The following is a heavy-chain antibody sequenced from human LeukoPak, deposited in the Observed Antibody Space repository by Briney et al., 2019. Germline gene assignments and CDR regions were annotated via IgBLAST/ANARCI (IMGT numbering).Heavy chain of an antibody. CDR3: AAEKPYGDRHYFDY. V-gene: IGHV3-66*01. Sequence: GGSLRLSCAASGFTVSSNYMSWVRQAPGKGLEWVSVIYSGGSTYYADSVKGRFTISRDNSRNTLYLQMNSLRAEDTAVYYCAAEKPYGDRHYFDYWGQGTLVTVSS. CDR2: IYSGGST. D-gene: IGHD4-17*01. CDR1: GFTVSSNY. J-gene: IGHJ4*02.